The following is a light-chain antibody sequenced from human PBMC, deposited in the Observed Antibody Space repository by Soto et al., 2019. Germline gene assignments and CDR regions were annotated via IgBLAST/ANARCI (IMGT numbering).Light chain of an antibody. CDR1: QGISNW. Sequence: TQSPSSVSASVGDRVTITCRASQGISNWLAWYQQKPGQAPRLLIYDASNRATGIPARFSGSGSGTDFTLTISSLEPEDFAVYYCQQRSNWPAFGGGTKVEIK. V-gene: IGKV3-11*01. J-gene: IGKJ4*01. CDR3: QQRSNWPA. CDR2: DAS.